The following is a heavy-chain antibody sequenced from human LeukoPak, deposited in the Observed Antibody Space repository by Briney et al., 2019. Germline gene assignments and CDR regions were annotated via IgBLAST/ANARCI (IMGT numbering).Heavy chain of an antibody. CDR1: GFTFSDYY. D-gene: IGHD3-3*01. V-gene: IGHV3-11*06. J-gene: IGHJ4*02. CDR2: ISSSSSYR. CDR3: ARDFPFGDYLDY. Sequence: GGSLRLSCAASGFTFSDYYMSWIRQAPGKGLEWVSYISSSSSYRNYADSVKGRFTISRDNAKNSLYLQMNSLRAEDTAVYYCARDFPFGDYLDYWGQGTLVTVSS.